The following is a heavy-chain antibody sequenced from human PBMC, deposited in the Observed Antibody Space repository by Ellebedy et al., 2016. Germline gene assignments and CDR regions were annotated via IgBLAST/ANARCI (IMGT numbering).Heavy chain of an antibody. J-gene: IGHJ4*02. CDR3: TRDANEWSRDY. D-gene: IGHD3-3*01. CDR1: GFTFSISG. CDR2: ISRGGEA. V-gene: IGHV3-21*06. Sequence: GESLKISXAASGFTFSISGMTWIRQAPGKGLEWVATISRGGEAYYPDPLKGRFTIFRDNAMNSVYLQLNSLHVDDTAVYYCTRDANEWSRDYWGQGTLVTVSS.